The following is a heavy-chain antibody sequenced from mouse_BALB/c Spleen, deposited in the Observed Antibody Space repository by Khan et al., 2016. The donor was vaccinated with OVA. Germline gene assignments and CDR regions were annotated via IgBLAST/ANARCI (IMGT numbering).Heavy chain of an antibody. Sequence: EVELVESGGDLVKPGGSLKLSCAASGFTFSTYGMSWVRQTPDKRLEWVATVSTGGGYTYYPDSVKGRFTISRDNAKNTLYLQMSGLKSEDTAMFYCTRRAYYYDSGGFAYWGQGTLVTVSA. V-gene: IGHV5-6*01. CDR3: TRRAYYYDSGGFAY. J-gene: IGHJ3*01. CDR2: VSTGGGYT. D-gene: IGHD1-1*01. CDR1: GFTFSTYG.